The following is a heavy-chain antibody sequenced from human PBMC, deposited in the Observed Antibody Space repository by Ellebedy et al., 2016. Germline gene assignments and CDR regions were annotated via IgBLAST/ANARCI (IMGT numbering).Heavy chain of an antibody. CDR3: AKWNDGWKAFDV. CDR1: GGSVTSDY. J-gene: IGHJ3*01. CDR2: VFHTGTA. V-gene: IGHV4-59*02. D-gene: IGHD1-1*01. Sequence: SETLSLTCNVFGGSVTSDYWNWIRRPPGKGLEWIGYVFHTGTAHYNPSLQSRVTMSVDTSKSQLSLRLTSLTAAGTAVYYCAKWNDGWKAFDVWGQGTMVTVSS.